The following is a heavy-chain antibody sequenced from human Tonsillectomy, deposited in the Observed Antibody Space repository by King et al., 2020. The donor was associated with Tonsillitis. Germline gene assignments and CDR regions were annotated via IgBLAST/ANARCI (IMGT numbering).Heavy chain of an antibody. Sequence: VQLVESGGGLVQPGGSLRLSCAASGFTFSSYAMSWVRQAPGKGLEWVSAISGSGGSTYYADSVKDRFTISRDNSKNTLYLQMNSLRAEDTAVYYCAKDRYDILTGYYGLFDYWGQGTLVTVSS. V-gene: IGHV3-23*04. CDR3: AKDRYDILTGYYGLFDY. J-gene: IGHJ4*02. CDR1: GFTFSSYA. D-gene: IGHD3-9*01. CDR2: ISGSGGST.